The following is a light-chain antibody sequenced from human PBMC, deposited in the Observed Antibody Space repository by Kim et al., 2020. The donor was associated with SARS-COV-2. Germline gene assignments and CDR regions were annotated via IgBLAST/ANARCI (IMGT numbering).Light chain of an antibody. CDR2: NAS. CDR1: QSVDGY. J-gene: IGKJ5*01. CDR3: QQRRKSIT. Sequence: SVSPGDSATLSGRASQSVDGYLAWLQQKPGQAPRLLISNASNRAAGVPARFSGSGSGTDFTLTISSLEAEDFAVYYCQQRRKSITFGQGTRLEIK. V-gene: IGKV3-11*01.